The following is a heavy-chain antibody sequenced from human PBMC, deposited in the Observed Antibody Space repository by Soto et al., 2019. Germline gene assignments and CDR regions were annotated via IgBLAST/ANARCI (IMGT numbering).Heavy chain of an antibody. J-gene: IGHJ6*02. D-gene: IGHD2-15*01. V-gene: IGHV1-18*01. Sequence: ASVKVSCKASGYTFTSYGISWVRQAPGQGLEWMGWISAYNGNTNYAQKLQGRVTMTTDTSTSTAYMELRSLRSDDTAVYYCARDLIPGSDIVVVVAGMDVWGQGTTVTVSS. CDR2: ISAYNGNT. CDR1: GYTFTSYG. CDR3: ARDLIPGSDIVVVVAGMDV.